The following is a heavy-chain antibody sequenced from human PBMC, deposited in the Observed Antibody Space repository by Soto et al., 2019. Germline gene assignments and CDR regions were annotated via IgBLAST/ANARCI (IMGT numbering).Heavy chain of an antibody. D-gene: IGHD3-22*01. CDR1: GYTFTSYD. Sequence: ASVKVSCKASGYTFTSYDINWVRQATGQGLEWMGWMNPNSGNTGYAQKFQGRVTMTRNTSISTAYMELSSLRSEDTAVYYYDSSGYYWSVFDIWGQGTMVTVSS. CDR2: MNPNSGNT. V-gene: IGHV1-8*01. J-gene: IGHJ3*02. CDR3: DSSGYYWSVFDI.